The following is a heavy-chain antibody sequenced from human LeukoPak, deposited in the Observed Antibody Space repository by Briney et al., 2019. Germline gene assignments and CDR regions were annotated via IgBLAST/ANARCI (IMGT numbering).Heavy chain of an antibody. CDR1: GGTFSSYA. V-gene: IGHV1-69*05. J-gene: IGHJ6*03. CDR3: ARSAVAGFYYYYMDV. D-gene: IGHD6-19*01. Sequence: SVKVSCKASGGTFSSYAISWVRQAPGQGLEWMGRIIPIFGTANYAQRFQVRGTITTDESTSTAYMELSSVRSEDTAVYYCARSAVAGFYYYYMDVWGKGTTVTVFS. CDR2: IIPIFGTA.